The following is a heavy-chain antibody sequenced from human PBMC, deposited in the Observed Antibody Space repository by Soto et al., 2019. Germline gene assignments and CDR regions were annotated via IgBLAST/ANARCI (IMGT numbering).Heavy chain of an antibody. D-gene: IGHD3-3*01. J-gene: IGHJ3*02. Sequence: SETLSLTCTVSGGSISSSSYYWGWIRQPPGKGLGWIGSIYYSGSTYYNPSLKSRVTISVDTSKNQFSLKLSSVTAADTAVYYCARRIVVVTIFGVVIESDDAFDIWGQGTMVTVSS. CDR1: GGSISSSSYY. CDR3: ARRIVVVTIFGVVIESDDAFDI. CDR2: IYYSGST. V-gene: IGHV4-39*01.